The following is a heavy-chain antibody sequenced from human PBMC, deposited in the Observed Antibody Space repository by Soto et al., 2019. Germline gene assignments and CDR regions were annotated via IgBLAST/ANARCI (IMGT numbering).Heavy chain of an antibody. J-gene: IGHJ4*02. Sequence: GASVKVSCKVSGYTLTELSMHWVRQAPGKGLEWMGGFDPEDGETIYAQKFQGRVTMTEDTSTDTAYMELSSLRSEDTAVYYCATQPYYYDSSGYTNYWGQGTLVTVSS. D-gene: IGHD3-22*01. CDR1: GYTLTELS. CDR3: ATQPYYYDSSGYTNY. CDR2: FDPEDGET. V-gene: IGHV1-24*01.